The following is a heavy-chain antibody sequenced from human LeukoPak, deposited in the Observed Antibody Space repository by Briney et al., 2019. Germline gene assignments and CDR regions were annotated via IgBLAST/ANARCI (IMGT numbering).Heavy chain of an antibody. D-gene: IGHD2-2*01. V-gene: IGHV1-69*01. CDR2: IIPIFGTA. CDR3: ARGRVVPAADLDY. CDR1: GGXFSSYA. Sequence: SVKVSCKASGGXFSSYAISWVRQAPGQGLEWMGWIIPIFGTANYAQKFQGRVTITADESTSTAYMELSSLRSEDTAVYYRARGRVVPAADLDYWGQGTLVTVSS. J-gene: IGHJ4*02.